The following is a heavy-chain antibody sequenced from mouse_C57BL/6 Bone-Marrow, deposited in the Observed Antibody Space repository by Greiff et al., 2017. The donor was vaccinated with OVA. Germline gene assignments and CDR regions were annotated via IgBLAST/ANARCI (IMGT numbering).Heavy chain of an antibody. Sequence: QVQLKESGPELVKPGASVKISCKASGYAFSSSWMNWVKQRPGKGLEWIGRIYPGGGDTNYNGKFKGKATLTADKSSSTAYMQLSSLTSEDSAVYFCARHEDGYYASYFDYWGQGTTLTVSS. V-gene: IGHV1-82*01. D-gene: IGHD2-3*01. J-gene: IGHJ2*01. CDR3: ARHEDGYYASYFDY. CDR1: GYAFSSSW. CDR2: IYPGGGDT.